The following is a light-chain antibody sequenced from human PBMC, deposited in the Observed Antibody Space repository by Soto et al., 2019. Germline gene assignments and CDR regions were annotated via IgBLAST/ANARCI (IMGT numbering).Light chain of an antibody. CDR1: SSDIGGYDY. Sequence: QSVLTQPASVSRSPGQSITISCAGTSSDIGGYDYVSWYQQHPGKAPKLIIFDLSNRPSGVSNRFSGSKSGNTASLTISGLRAGDEAEYYCSSFTSSFTYVFGSGTKVTVL. CDR3: SSFTSSFTYV. V-gene: IGLV2-14*03. CDR2: DLS. J-gene: IGLJ1*01.